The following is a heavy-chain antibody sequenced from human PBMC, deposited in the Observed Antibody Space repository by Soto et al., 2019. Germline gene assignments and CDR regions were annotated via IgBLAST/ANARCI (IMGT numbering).Heavy chain of an antibody. CDR2: INPNSGGT. CDR3: ARGPSYDFWSGYPMNWFDP. J-gene: IGHJ5*02. Sequence: ASVKVSCKASGYTFTGYYMHWVRQAPGQGLEWMGWINPNSGGTNYAQKFQGRVTMTRDTSISTAYMELSRLRSDDTAVYYCARGPSYDFWSGYPMNWFDPWGQGTLVTVSS. CDR1: GYTFTGYY. V-gene: IGHV1-2*02. D-gene: IGHD3-3*01.